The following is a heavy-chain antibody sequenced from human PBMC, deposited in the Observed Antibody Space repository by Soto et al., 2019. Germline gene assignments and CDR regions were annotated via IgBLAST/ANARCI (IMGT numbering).Heavy chain of an antibody. V-gene: IGHV3-23*01. Sequence: PGGSLRLSCAASGFTFSSYAMSWVRQAPGKGLEWVSGISGSGGSTHYTDSVKGRFTISRDNSKNTLYLQMNSLRAEDTAFFYCAKGGVGYSYGYYFDYWGQGTLVTVSS. D-gene: IGHD5-18*01. J-gene: IGHJ4*02. CDR2: ISGSGGST. CDR1: GFTFSSYA. CDR3: AKGGVGYSYGYYFDY.